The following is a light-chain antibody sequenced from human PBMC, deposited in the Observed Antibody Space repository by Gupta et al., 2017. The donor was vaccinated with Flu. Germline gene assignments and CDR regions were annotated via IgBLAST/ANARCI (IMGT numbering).Light chain of an antibody. Sequence: QPVVTQEPSISVSPGGTVTLTCGLTSGSVSASFFPTWYQQTPGHSPRTLIFSTNIRSSGVPDRFSGSILGDRAALTITGAQADDDSDYYCVLYMRSGISVFGGGTRLTVL. CDR1: SGSVSASFF. J-gene: IGLJ3*02. CDR2: STN. CDR3: VLYMRSGISV. V-gene: IGLV8-61*01.